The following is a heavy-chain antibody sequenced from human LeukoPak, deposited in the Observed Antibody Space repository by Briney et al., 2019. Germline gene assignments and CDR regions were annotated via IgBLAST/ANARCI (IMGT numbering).Heavy chain of an antibody. J-gene: IGHJ4*02. CDR3: ARDSDAGFDY. CDR1: GFTFSRFW. CDR2: TSSDGSST. V-gene: IGHV3-74*01. Sequence: GGSLRLSCAASGFTFSRFWTHWVRQAPGKGLVWVARTSSDGSSTVYADSVKGRFTISRDNAKKTLYPQMNSLRAEDTAIYYCARDSDAGFDYWGQGTLVTVSS.